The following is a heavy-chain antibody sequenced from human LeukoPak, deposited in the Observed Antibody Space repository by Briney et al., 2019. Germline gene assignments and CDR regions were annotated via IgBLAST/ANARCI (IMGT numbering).Heavy chain of an antibody. CDR2: ISYDGSNK. J-gene: IGHJ4*02. D-gene: IGHD3-22*01. CDR3: ARDEQVDPKSSGTQY. Sequence: GGSLRLSCAASGFTFSSYAMRWVRQAPGKGLEWVAVISYDGSNKYYADSVKGRFTISRDNSKNTLYLQMNSLRAEDTAVYYCARDEQVDPKSSGTQYWGQGTLVTVSS. V-gene: IGHV3-30*04. CDR1: GFTFSSYA.